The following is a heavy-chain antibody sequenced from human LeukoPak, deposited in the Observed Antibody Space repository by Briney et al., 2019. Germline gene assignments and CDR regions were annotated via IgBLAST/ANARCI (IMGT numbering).Heavy chain of an antibody. CDR3: ARSAPLIVVVVAATGGGAFDI. CDR2: ISAYNGNT. J-gene: IGHJ3*02. CDR1: GYTFTSYG. D-gene: IGHD2-15*01. Sequence: GASVKVSCKASGYTFTSYGISWVRQAPGQGLEWMGWISAYNGNTNYAQKLQGRVTMTTDTSTSTAYMELRSLRSDDTAVYYCARSAPLIVVVVAATGGGAFDIWGQGTMVTVSS. V-gene: IGHV1-18*01.